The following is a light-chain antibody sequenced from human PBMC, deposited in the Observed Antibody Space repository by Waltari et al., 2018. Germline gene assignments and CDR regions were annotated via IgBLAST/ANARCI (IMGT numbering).Light chain of an antibody. CDR2: GAS. Sequence: EIVLTQSPGTLSLSPGERASLSCRPSQSVSSNYLAWYQQRPGQAPRLLIYGASSRAIGIPDRFSGSGSGTDFTLTISNLDPEDSAIYYCQQRSSWGFTFGPGTKVEIK. J-gene: IGKJ3*01. CDR1: QSVSSNY. CDR3: QQRSSWGFT. V-gene: IGKV3D-20*02.